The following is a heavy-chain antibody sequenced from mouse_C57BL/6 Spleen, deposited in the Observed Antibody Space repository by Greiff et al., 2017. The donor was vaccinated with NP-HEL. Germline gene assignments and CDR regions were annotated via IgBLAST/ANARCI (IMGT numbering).Heavy chain of an antibody. CDR1: GYTFTSYW. J-gene: IGHJ3*01. CDR2: IHPNSGST. V-gene: IGHV1-64*01. CDR3: ARWITTAPWFAY. D-gene: IGHD1-2*01. Sequence: QVQLQQSGAELVKPGASVKLSCKASGYTFTSYWMHWVKQRPGQGLEWIGMIHPNSGSTNYNEKFKSKATLTVDKSSSTAYRQLSSLTSEDSAVYYCARWITTAPWFAYWGQGTLVTVSA.